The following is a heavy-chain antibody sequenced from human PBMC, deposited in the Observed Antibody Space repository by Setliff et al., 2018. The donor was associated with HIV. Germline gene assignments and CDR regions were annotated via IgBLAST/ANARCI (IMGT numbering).Heavy chain of an antibody. D-gene: IGHD3-22*01. J-gene: IGHJ4*02. V-gene: IGHV4-4*07. Sequence: PETLSLTCTVFGGSINTYYWSWIRQPAGKGLEWIGRFYTSGSTNYNPSLKSRVTMSVDTSKNQFSLKLSSVTAADTAVYYCARDRLTDYFDYWGQGILVTVSS. CDR3: ARDRLTDYFDY. CDR2: FYTSGST. CDR1: GGSINTYY.